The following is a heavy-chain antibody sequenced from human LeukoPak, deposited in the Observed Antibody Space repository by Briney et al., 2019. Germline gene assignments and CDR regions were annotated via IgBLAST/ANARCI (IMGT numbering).Heavy chain of an antibody. CDR3: ARTSGDYGGNALYFDY. Sequence: GESLKISCKGSGFRFINYWIGWVRQLPGKGLEWIGIIYPGDSDTRYSPSFQGEVTISRDESISAAYLQWSSLKASDTAMYYCARTSGDYGGNALYFDYWGQGTLVTVSS. CDR1: GFRFINYW. J-gene: IGHJ4*02. CDR2: IYPGDSDT. D-gene: IGHD4-23*01. V-gene: IGHV5-51*01.